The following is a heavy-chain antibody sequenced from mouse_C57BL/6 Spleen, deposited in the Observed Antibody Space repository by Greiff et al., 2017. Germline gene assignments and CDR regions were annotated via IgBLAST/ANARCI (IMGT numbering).Heavy chain of an antibody. CDR1: GFTFSDYG. J-gene: IGHJ3*01. CDR3: ARQDDYDGFAY. CDR2: ISNLAYSI. Sequence: EVQLVESGGGLVQPGGSLKLSCAASGFTFSDYGMAWVRQAPRTGPEWVAFISNLAYSIYYADTLTGRFTISRENAKNTLYLEMSSLRSEDTAMYYCARQDDYDGFAYGGQGTLVTVSA. V-gene: IGHV5-15*01. D-gene: IGHD2-4*01.